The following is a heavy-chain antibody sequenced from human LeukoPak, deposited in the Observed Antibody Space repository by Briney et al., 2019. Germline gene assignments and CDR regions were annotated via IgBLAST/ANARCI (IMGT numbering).Heavy chain of an antibody. V-gene: IGHV2-70*11. D-gene: IGHD4-17*01. J-gene: IGHJ4*01. CDR1: GFSLGTSGMS. Sequence: SGPALVKPTQTLTLTCTVSGFSLGTSGMSVSWIRQPPGKALEWLARIDWDDDKYYTASLKTRLTISKDTSKNQVVVMMTKMDPVDTATYYCARSTIYGDYYDYWGLGTLVTVSS. CDR3: ARSTIYGDYYDY. CDR2: IDWDDDK.